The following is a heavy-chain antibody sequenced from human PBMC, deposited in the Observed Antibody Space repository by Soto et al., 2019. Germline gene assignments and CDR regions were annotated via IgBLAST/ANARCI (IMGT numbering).Heavy chain of an antibody. CDR2: ISTDGSIT. CDR1: GLIFSNYK. D-gene: IGHD2-8*01. V-gene: IGHV3-74*01. Sequence: EVQLVESGGGLVQPGGSLRLSCAASGLIFSNYKMHWVRQAPGKGLVWVSRISTDGSITDYADSVKGRSTVSRDNAKNTLYLQMNSLRVDDTAVYYCARDTNGLHYWGQGTLVTVSS. CDR3: ARDTNGLHY. J-gene: IGHJ4*02.